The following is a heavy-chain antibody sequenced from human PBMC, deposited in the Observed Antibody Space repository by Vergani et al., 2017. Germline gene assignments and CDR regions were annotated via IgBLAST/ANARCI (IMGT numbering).Heavy chain of an antibody. Sequence: QVHLVESGGGVVQPGRSLRPSCVVSGFTSSYYGMHWVRQAPGKGLEWVAVISYDGTQKYYADSVKVRFTISRDNSKSTLYLQMNSLRTEDTAVYYCATKSCGTPGCQIGYFREWGQGTLVTVSS. V-gene: IGHV3-30*03. CDR2: ISYDGTQK. D-gene: IGHD1-1*01. J-gene: IGHJ1*01. CDR3: ATKSCGTPGCQIGYFRE. CDR1: GFTSSYYG.